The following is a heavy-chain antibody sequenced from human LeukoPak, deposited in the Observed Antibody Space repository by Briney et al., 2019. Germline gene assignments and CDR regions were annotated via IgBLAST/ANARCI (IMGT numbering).Heavy chain of an antibody. Sequence: ASVKVSCKVSGYTLSELSMHWVRQAPGKGLEWMGGFDPEDGETIYAPKFQGRVTMTEDTSTDTAYMELSSLRSEDTAVYYCATSAYKWNYGWFDPWGQGTLVTVSS. CDR1: GYTLSELS. V-gene: IGHV1-24*01. D-gene: IGHD1-7*01. CDR2: FDPEDGET. CDR3: ATSAYKWNYGWFDP. J-gene: IGHJ5*02.